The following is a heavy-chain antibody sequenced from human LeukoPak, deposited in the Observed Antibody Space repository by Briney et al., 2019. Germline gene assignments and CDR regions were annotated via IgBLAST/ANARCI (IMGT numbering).Heavy chain of an antibody. CDR3: ARARYCSGGTCYPDY. CDR1: GYSFTTYW. CDR2: NYPGDSDT. Sequence: GESLKVSCTGSGYSFTTYWIGWVRQMPGRGLEWNAINYPGDSDTTYSPSFQGQVTTSADKSISTAYLQWSILKASYTAMYYCARARYCSGGTCYPDYWGQGTLVTVSS. D-gene: IGHD2-15*01. J-gene: IGHJ4*02. V-gene: IGHV5-51*01.